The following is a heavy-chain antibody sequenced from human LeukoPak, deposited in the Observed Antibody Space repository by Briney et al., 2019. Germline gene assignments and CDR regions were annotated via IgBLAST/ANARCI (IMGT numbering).Heavy chain of an antibody. Sequence: GESLKISCEGSGYNFTIYRIAWVRQMPGKGLECMGIISPGDSAPTYSPSFRGQVTISVDKSINTAYLQWSSLKASDTAMYYCARQRGSGSYADYWGQGTLVTVSS. D-gene: IGHD1-26*01. CDR1: GYNFTIYR. V-gene: IGHV5-51*01. CDR2: ISPGDSAP. J-gene: IGHJ4*02. CDR3: ARQRGSGSYADY.